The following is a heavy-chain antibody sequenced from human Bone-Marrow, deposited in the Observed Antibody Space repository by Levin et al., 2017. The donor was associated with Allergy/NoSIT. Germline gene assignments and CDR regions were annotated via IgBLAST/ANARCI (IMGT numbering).Heavy chain of an antibody. Sequence: QTGGSLRLSCAASGFTFSSYAMSWVRQAPGKGLEWVSAISGSGGSTYYADSVKGRFTISRDNSKNTLYLQMNSLRAEDTAVYYCAKGGIITMVRGVALDYWGQGTLVTVSS. D-gene: IGHD3-10*01. CDR1: GFTFSSYA. V-gene: IGHV3-23*01. CDR3: AKGGIITMVRGVALDY. CDR2: ISGSGGST. J-gene: IGHJ4*02.